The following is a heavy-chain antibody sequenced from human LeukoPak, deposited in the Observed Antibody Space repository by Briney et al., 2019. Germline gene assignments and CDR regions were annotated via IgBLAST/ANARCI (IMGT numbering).Heavy chain of an antibody. CDR3: ARASRSPVAGTKRIYYFDY. J-gene: IGHJ4*02. CDR2: IYTSGRT. Sequence: SETLSLTCTVSGGSISSYYWSWIRQPAGKELKWIGRIYTSGRTNYNPSLKSRVTMSVDTSKNQFSLKLSSVTAADTAVYYCARASRSPVAGTKRIYYFDYWGQGTLVTVSS. D-gene: IGHD6-19*01. V-gene: IGHV4-4*07. CDR1: GGSISSYY.